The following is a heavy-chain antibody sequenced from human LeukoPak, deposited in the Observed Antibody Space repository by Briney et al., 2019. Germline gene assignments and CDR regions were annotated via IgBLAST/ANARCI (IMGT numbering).Heavy chain of an antibody. J-gene: IGHJ6*03. CDR1: GFTFSSYS. V-gene: IGHV3-21*01. CDR2: ISSSSSYI. CDR3: ARMDDILTGYYYYYYYYMDV. Sequence: GGSLRLSCAASGFTFSSYSMNWVRQAPGKGLEWVSSISSSSSYIYYADPVKGRFTISRDNAKNSLYLQMNSLRAEDTAVYYCARMDDILTGYYYYYYYYMDVWGKGTTVTVSS. D-gene: IGHD3-9*01.